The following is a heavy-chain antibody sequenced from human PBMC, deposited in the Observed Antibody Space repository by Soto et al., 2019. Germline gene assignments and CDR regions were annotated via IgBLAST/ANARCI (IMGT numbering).Heavy chain of an antibody. D-gene: IGHD3-22*01. Sequence: SETLSLTCTVSGGSISSYYWSWIRQPPGKGLEWIGYIYYSGSTNYNPSLKSRVTISVDTSKNQFSLKLSSVTAADTAVYYCARVPLRDYYDSSGNKHFDYWGQGTLVTVSS. J-gene: IGHJ4*02. CDR3: ARVPLRDYYDSSGNKHFDY. CDR2: IYYSGST. V-gene: IGHV4-59*08. CDR1: GGSISSYY.